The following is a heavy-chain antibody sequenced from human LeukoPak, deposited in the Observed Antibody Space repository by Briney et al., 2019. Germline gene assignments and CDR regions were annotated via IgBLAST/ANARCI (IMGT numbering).Heavy chain of an antibody. CDR1: GYSLTTYY. D-gene: IGHD1-1*01. CDR2: IIPIFGTA. V-gene: IGHV1-69*13. J-gene: IGHJ4*02. Sequence: ASVKVSCKASGYSLTTYYMHWVRQAPGQGLEWMGGIIPIFGTANYAQKFQGRVTITADESTSTAYMELSSLRSEDTAVYYCASYWKHQDYWGQGTLVTVSS. CDR3: ASYWKHQDY.